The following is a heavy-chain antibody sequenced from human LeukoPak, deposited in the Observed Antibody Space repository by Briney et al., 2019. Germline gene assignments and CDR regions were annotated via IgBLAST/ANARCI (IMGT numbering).Heavy chain of an antibody. D-gene: IGHD2-21*02. Sequence: GASLKISCKGSGSTFTSYWIGWVRQMPGKGLEWMGIIYPGDSDTRYSPSFQGQVTMSADKSSSTAYLQWSSLKASDTAMYYCARSGRDWGFDYWGQGTLVTVSS. V-gene: IGHV5-51*01. CDR3: ARSGRDWGFDY. CDR1: GSTFTSYW. CDR2: IYPGDSDT. J-gene: IGHJ4*02.